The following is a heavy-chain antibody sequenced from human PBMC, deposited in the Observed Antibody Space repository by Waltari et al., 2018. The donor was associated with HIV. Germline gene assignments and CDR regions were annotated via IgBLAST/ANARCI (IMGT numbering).Heavy chain of an antibody. J-gene: IGHJ4*02. V-gene: IGHV3-30-3*01. CDR3: ARESKYSHKYYPFEY. CDR1: GYIFTDYA. CDR2: IAYDGSRK. D-gene: IGHD5-12*01. Sequence: QVHLVESGGGVVQPGRSLRLSCAASGYIFTDYALHWGRQAPGKGVEWVALIAYDGSRKQSADSVRGRFTISRDDFKNTLYLRMNGLRPGDTAVYYCARESKYSHKYYPFEYWGQGTLVSVSS.